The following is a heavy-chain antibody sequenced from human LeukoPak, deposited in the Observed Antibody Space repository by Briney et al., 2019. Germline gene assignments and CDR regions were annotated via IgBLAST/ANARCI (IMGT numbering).Heavy chain of an antibody. CDR3: ARDAIVLMVYATYYYYYGMDV. V-gene: IGHV3-48*03. Sequence: GGSLRLSCAASGFTLSSYEMNWVRQAPGKGLEWVSYISSSGSTIYYADSVKGRFTISRDNAKNSLYLQMNSLRAEDTAVYYCARDAIVLMVYATYYYYYGMDVWGQGTTVTVSS. CDR2: ISSSGSTI. CDR1: GFTLSSYE. J-gene: IGHJ6*02. D-gene: IGHD2-8*01.